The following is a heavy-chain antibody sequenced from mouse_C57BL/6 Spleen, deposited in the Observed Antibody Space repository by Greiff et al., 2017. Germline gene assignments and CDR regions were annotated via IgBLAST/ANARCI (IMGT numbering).Heavy chain of an antibody. CDR2: IDPSDSET. D-gene: IGHD2-4*01. J-gene: IGHJ3*01. Sequence: QVQLQQPGAELVRPGSSVKLSCKASGYTFTSYWMHWVKQRPIQGLEWIGNIDPSDSETHYNQKFKYKATLTVAKSSSTAYMQLSSLTSEDSAVYYCARGGIDYDPWFAYWGQGTLVTVSA. V-gene: IGHV1-52*01. CDR1: GYTFTSYW. CDR3: ARGGIDYDPWFAY.